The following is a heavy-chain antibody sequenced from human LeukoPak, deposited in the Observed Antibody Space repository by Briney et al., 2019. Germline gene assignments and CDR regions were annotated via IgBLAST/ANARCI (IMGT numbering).Heavy chain of an antibody. CDR2: IYYSGST. CDR1: GGSITSYY. Sequence: SETLSLTCTVSGGSITSYYWSWIRQPPGKGLEWIGYIYYSGSTNYNPSLKSRVAISVDTSKNQVPLRLSSVAAADTAVYYCARGGSIVGATPHDAFDIWGQGTVVTVS. D-gene: IGHD1-26*01. CDR3: ARGGSIVGATPHDAFDI. J-gene: IGHJ3*02. V-gene: IGHV4-59*01.